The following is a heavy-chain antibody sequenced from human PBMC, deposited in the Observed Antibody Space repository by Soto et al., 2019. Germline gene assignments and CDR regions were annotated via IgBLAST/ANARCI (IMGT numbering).Heavy chain of an antibody. V-gene: IGHV1-18*01. Sequence: QIQLVQSGAEVKKPGASVKVSCKASGYTFSSYHITWVRQAPGQGLEWMGWLSAYNGNTNYAQNLQGRVTMTTDPSTSTAYMELRSLRSDDTAVYYCARDLPPVDYWGQGTLVIVSS. J-gene: IGHJ4*02. CDR3: ARDLPPVDY. CDR2: LSAYNGNT. CDR1: GYTFSSYH.